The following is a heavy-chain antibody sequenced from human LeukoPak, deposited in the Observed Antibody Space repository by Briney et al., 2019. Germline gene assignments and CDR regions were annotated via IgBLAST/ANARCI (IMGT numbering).Heavy chain of an antibody. CDR3: ARVRQGSFKQWLSSHWFDP. V-gene: IGHV1-2*02. CDR1: GYTFTGYS. Sequence: ASVKVSCKASGYTFTGYSLHWVRQAPGQGLEWMGWINPNSGGTNYAQKFQGRVTMTRDTSISTAYMELSRLRSDDTAVYYCARVRQGSFKQWLSSHWFDPWGQGTLVTVSS. D-gene: IGHD6-19*01. J-gene: IGHJ5*02. CDR2: INPNSGGT.